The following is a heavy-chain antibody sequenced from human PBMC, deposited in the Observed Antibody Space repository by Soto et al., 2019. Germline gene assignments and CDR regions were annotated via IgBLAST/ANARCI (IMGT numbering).Heavy chain of an antibody. CDR3: ARTGIAAADHLFAP. CDR2: IIPIFGTA. Sequence: ASVKVSCKASGGTFSSYAISWVRQAPGQGLEWMGGIIPIFGTANYAQKFQGRVTITADESTSTAYMELSSLRSEDTAVYYCARTGIAAADHLFAPWGQGTLVTVSS. D-gene: IGHD6-13*01. J-gene: IGHJ5*02. V-gene: IGHV1-69*13. CDR1: GGTFSSYA.